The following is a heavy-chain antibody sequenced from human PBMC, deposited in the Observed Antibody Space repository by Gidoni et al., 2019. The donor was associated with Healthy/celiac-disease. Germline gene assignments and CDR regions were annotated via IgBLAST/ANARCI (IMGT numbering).Heavy chain of an antibody. CDR1: GYTFPGYY. J-gene: IGHJ3*02. CDR3: ARGGSMIVGSYDAFDI. CDR2: INPNSGGT. D-gene: IGHD3-22*01. V-gene: IGHV1-2*02. Sequence: QVQLVQSGAEVKKPGASVKVSCKASGYTFPGYYMHWVRQAPGQGLEWMGWINPNSGGTNYAQKFQGRVTMTRDTSISTAYMELSRLRSDDTAVYYCARGGSMIVGSYDAFDIWGQGTMVTVSS.